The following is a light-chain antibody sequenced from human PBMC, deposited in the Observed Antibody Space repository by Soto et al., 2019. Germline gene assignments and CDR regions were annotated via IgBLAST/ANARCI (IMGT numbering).Light chain of an antibody. V-gene: IGLV2-11*01. Sequence: QSALTQPRSVSGSPGQSVTISCTGTSSDVAIYNYISWYQQHPGEAPKLMIHDVSERPSGVTDRFSGSKSGNTASLTISGLQAEDEADYYCCSYAGSYTFARNGFGNGPKATV. J-gene: IGLJ1*01. CDR2: DVS. CDR3: CSYAGSYTFARNG. CDR1: SSDVAIYNY.